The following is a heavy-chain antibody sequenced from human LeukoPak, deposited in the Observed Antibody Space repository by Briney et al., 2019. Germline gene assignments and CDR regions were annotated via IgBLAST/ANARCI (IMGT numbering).Heavy chain of an antibody. V-gene: IGHV3-23*01. CDR1: GFTFSSYA. D-gene: IGHD5-12*01. Sequence: PGGSLRLSCAASGFTFSSYAMSWVRQAPGKGLEWVSAISGSGGSTYYADSVKGRFTISRDNSKNTLYLQMNSLRAEDTAVYYCAKDTTGLSGYDNYFDYWGQGTLVTVSS. CDR3: AKDTTGLSGYDNYFDY. J-gene: IGHJ4*02. CDR2: ISGSGGST.